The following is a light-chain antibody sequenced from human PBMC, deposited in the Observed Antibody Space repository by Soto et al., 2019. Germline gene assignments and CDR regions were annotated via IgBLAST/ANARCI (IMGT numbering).Light chain of an antibody. Sequence: QSVLTQSPSASASLGASVKLTCTLSSGHSADAIAWHQQQPEKGPRFLMKIDSDGSHIKGDGIPDRFSGSRSGAERYLIISSLQSEDEADYYCQTWGTGIHVVFGGGTQLTVL. CDR1: SGHSADA. V-gene: IGLV4-69*01. J-gene: IGLJ2*01. CDR2: IDSDGSH. CDR3: QTWGTGIHVV.